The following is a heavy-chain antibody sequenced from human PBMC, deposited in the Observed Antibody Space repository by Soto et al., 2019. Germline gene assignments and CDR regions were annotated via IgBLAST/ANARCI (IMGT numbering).Heavy chain of an antibody. D-gene: IGHD1-1*01. J-gene: IGHJ4*02. CDR1: GGTFSSYA. CDR2: IIPIFGTA. CDR3: ARGRTTGMYFDY. Sequence: SVKVTCKASGGTFSSYAISWVRQAPGHGLEWMGGIIPIFGTANYAQKFQGRVTITADESTSTAYMELSSLRSEDTAVYYCARGRTTGMYFDYWGQGTLVTVSS. V-gene: IGHV1-69*13.